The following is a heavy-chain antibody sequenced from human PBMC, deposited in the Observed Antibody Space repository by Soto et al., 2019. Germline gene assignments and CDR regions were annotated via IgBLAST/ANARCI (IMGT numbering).Heavy chain of an antibody. CDR3: ARDLGDGDYDYYYYYGMDV. V-gene: IGHV1-8*01. Sequence: QVQLVQSGAEVKKPGASVKVSCKASGYTFTSYDINWVRQATGQGLEWMGWMNPNSGNTGYAQKFQGRVTMTRNTSISTAYMELSSLRSEDTAVYYCARDLGDGDYDYYYYYGMDVWGQGTTVTVSS. CDR2: MNPNSGNT. CDR1: GYTFTSYD. J-gene: IGHJ6*02. D-gene: IGHD4-17*01.